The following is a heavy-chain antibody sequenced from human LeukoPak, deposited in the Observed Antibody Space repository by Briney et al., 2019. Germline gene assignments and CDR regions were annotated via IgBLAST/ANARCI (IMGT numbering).Heavy chain of an antibody. CDR2: IKSDGSST. CDR3: ARRSAARDAFDI. V-gene: IGHV3-74*01. D-gene: IGHD6-6*01. Sequence: GGSLRLSCAASGFTFSNYAMNWVRQAPGKGLVWVSRIKSDGSSTSYADSVKGRFTISRDNAKNTLYLQMNSLRAEDTAVYYCARRSAARDAFDIWGQGTMVTGSS. J-gene: IGHJ3*02. CDR1: GFTFSNYA.